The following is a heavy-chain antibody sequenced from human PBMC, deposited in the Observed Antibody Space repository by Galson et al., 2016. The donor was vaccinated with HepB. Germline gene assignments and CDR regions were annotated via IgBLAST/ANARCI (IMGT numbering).Heavy chain of an antibody. CDR2: IHTSGAT. Sequence: SETLSLTCTVSGGSISGFYWSWIRQAAGRPLEWIGRIHTSGATNFNPSLKSRVTMFVDTPQNQFSMTLSSVTAADTAVYYCARVEWLRYFQYWGQGMLVTVSS. D-gene: IGHD5-12*01. J-gene: IGHJ4*02. CDR1: GGSISGFY. CDR3: ARVEWLRYFQY. V-gene: IGHV4-4*07.